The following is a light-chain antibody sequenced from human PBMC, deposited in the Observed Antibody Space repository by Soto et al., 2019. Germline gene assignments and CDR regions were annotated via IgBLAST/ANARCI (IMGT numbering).Light chain of an antibody. CDR1: QTIRKNY. CDR3: QQYATSPFT. Sequence: EIVLTQSPATLSLSPGERATLSCRPSQTIRKNYLAWYQQEPGQAPRLLISVASSRATGIPDRFSGSGSETDFTLTISRLEPEDFAVYYCQQYATSPFTFGPGTKVDI. J-gene: IGKJ3*01. V-gene: IGKV3-20*01. CDR2: VAS.